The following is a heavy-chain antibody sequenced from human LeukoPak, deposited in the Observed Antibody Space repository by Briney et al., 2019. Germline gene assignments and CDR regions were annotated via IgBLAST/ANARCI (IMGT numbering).Heavy chain of an antibody. CDR1: GGSVSSSSYY. Sequence: SETLSLTCTVSGGSVSSSSYYWGWIRQPPGKGLEWIGSIYYSGSTYYNPSLKSRVTISVDTSKNQFSLKLSSVTAADTAVYYCARHRMYYYDSSGRGVADAFDIWGQGTMVTVSS. V-gene: IGHV4-39*01. J-gene: IGHJ3*02. CDR2: IYYSGST. D-gene: IGHD3-22*01. CDR3: ARHRMYYYDSSGRGVADAFDI.